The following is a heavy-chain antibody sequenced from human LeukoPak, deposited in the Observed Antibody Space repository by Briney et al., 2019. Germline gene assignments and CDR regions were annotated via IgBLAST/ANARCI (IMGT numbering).Heavy chain of an antibody. V-gene: IGHV4-39*01. J-gene: IGHJ4*02. CDR2: IYYSGST. Sequence: SETLSLTCTVSGDSISSSSYYWGWIRQPPGKGLEWIGSIYYSGSTYYNPSLKSRVTISVDTSKNQFSLKLSSVTAADTAVYYCASPGITGTTSFDYWGQGTLVTVSS. CDR1: GDSISSSSYY. D-gene: IGHD1-7*01. CDR3: ASPGITGTTSFDY.